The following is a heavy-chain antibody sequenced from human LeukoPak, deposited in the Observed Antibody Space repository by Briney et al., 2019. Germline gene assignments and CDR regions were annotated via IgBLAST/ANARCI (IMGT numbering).Heavy chain of an antibody. CDR1: GFTFSSYW. V-gene: IGHV3-33*08. D-gene: IGHD3-3*01. J-gene: IGHJ4*02. CDR3: ASLDFWSGSVYFDY. Sequence: GGSLRLSCAASGFTFSSYWMSWVRQAPGKGLEWVAVIWYDGSNKYYVDSVKGRFTISRDNSKNTLYLQMNSLRAEDTAVYYCASLDFWSGSVYFDYWGQGTLVTVSS. CDR2: IWYDGSNK.